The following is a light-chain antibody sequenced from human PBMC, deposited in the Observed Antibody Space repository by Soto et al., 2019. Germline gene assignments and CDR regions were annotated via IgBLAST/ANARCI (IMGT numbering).Light chain of an antibody. CDR1: NRDVGGYNY. CDR3: SSYSSSSALDVI. J-gene: IGLJ2*01. Sequence: QSVLAQPASVSGSPGQSITISCAGTNRDVGGYNYVSWYQQYPGKAPKLIIYEVTYRPSGVSNRFSGSKSGNTASLTISGLQAEDEADYYFSSYSSSSALDVIFGGGTKLTVL. V-gene: IGLV2-14*01. CDR2: EVT.